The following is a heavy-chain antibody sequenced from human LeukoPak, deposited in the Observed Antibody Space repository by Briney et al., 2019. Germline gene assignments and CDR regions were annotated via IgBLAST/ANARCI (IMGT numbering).Heavy chain of an antibody. CDR3: ASGESYYLEN. V-gene: IGHV3-66*01. CDR1: QFY. CDR2: IYSCGST. Sequence: GGSLRLSCAASQFYMNWVRQAPGQGLEWVSTIYSCGSTYYADSVKGRFIISRDNSKNTLYLQMNSLRAEDTAVYYCASGESYYLENWGQGTLVTVSS. J-gene: IGHJ4*02. D-gene: IGHD1-26*01.